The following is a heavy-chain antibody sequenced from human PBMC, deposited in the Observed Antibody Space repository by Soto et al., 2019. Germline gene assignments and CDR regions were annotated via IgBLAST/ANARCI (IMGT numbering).Heavy chain of an antibody. CDR2: INHSGST. V-gene: IGHV4-34*01. CDR3: ASLYCSSTSCYLNFDY. D-gene: IGHD2-2*01. J-gene: IGHJ4*02. Sequence: QVQLQQWGAGLLKPSETLSLTCAVYGGSFSGYYWSWIRQPPGKGLEWIGEINHSGSTNYNPALTSRVTISVDTSKNQFSLKLGSVTAADTAVYYCASLYCSSTSCYLNFDYWGQGTLVTVSS. CDR1: GGSFSGYY.